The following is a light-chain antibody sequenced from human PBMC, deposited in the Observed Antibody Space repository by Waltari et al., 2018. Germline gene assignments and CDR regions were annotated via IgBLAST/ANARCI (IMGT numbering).Light chain of an antibody. CDR3: CSYVGSNIYWV. CDR1: SSDVDGYNY. CDR2: DIN. J-gene: IGLJ3*02. Sequence: QSALTQPRPLSGSPGQSATISCTGTSSDVDGYNYVYWYQQHPNKAPKFIIYDINKRPYGVPDRFSGAKSGNTASLTISGLQAEDEADYYCCSYVGSNIYWVFGGGTQLTVL. V-gene: IGLV2-11*01.